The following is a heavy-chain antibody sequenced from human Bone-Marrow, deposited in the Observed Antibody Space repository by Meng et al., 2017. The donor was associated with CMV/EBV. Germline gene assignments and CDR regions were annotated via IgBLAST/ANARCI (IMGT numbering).Heavy chain of an antibody. CDR2: IYYSGST. Sequence: GSLRLSCTVSGGSISSYYWSWIRQPPGKGLEWIGYIYYSGSTNYNPSLKSRVTISVDTSKNQFSLKLSSVTAADTAVYYCARVQYQLLSGVSGFDPWGQGTLVTVSS. D-gene: IGHD2-2*01. CDR1: GGSISSYY. CDR3: ARVQYQLLSGVSGFDP. J-gene: IGHJ5*02. V-gene: IGHV4-59*12.